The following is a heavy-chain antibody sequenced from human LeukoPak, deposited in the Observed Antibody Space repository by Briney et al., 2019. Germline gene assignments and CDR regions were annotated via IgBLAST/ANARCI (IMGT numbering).Heavy chain of an antibody. V-gene: IGHV2-5*08. CDR3: AHSPGYSSGWATFDY. CDR1: GGSISSYYW. Sequence: TLSLTCTVSGGSISSYYWSWIRQPPGKALEWLTLIYWDDDKRYSPSLNSRLTITKDTSKNQVVLTMTNMDPVDTATYYCAHSPGYSSGWATFDYWGQGTLVTVSS. D-gene: IGHD6-19*01. CDR2: IYWDDDK. J-gene: IGHJ4*02.